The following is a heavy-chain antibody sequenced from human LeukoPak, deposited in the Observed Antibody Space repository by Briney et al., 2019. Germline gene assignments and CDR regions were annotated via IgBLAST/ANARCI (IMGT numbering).Heavy chain of an antibody. CDR3: ARTGGSFDY. J-gene: IGHJ4*02. Sequence: SETLSLTCTVSGGSISSSSYHWGWIRQPPGKGLEWIGSIYYSGSTYYNPSLKSRVTISVDTSKNQFSLKLSSVTAADTAVYYCARTGGSFDYWGQGTLVTVSS. V-gene: IGHV4-39*07. CDR2: IYYSGST. D-gene: IGHD3-16*01. CDR1: GGSISSSSYH.